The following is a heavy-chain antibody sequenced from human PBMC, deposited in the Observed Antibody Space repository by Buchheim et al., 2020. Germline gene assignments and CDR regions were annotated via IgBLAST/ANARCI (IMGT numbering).Heavy chain of an antibody. V-gene: IGHV3-11*05. D-gene: IGHD3-22*01. CDR3: ARMYYYDTTGPFDY. J-gene: IGHJ4*02. Sequence: QVQLVASGGGLVEPGGSLRLSCVASGFTFTNYYMRWIRQAPGKGLEWIASISGNSYYIHYADSMKGRFTITRDNAQNTVSLQMKSLSAEDTAVYFCARMYYYDTTGPFDYWGLG. CDR2: ISGNSYYI. CDR1: GFTFTNYY.